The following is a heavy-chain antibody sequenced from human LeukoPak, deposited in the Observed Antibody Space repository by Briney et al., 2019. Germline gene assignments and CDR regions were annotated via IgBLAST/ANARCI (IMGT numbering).Heavy chain of an antibody. CDR2: FYYSGST. V-gene: IGHV4-59*08. J-gene: IGHJ3*02. Sequence: SETLSLTCTVSGGSISNYYWNWIRQPPGKGLEWIAYFYYSGSTNYNPSLKSRVTISVDTSKNQFSLKLSSVTAADTAVYYCARRDRWGDAFDIWGQGTMVTVSS. D-gene: IGHD4-23*01. CDR1: GGSISNYY. CDR3: ARRDRWGDAFDI.